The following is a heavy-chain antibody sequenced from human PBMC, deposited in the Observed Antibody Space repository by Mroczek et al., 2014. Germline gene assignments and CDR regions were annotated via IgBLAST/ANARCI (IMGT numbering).Heavy chain of an antibody. J-gene: IGHJ3*02. V-gene: IGHV4-31*03. CDR1: GGSISSGGYY. D-gene: IGHD4-17*01. CDR3: ARDHDYGLTAAFDI. CDR2: IYYSGST. Sequence: QVQLVQSGPGLVKPSQTLSLTCTVSGGSISSGGYYWSWIRQHPGKGLEWIGYIYYSGSTYYNPSLKSRVTISVDTSKNQFSLKLSSVTAADTAVYYCARDHDYGLTAAFDIWGQGTMVTVSS.